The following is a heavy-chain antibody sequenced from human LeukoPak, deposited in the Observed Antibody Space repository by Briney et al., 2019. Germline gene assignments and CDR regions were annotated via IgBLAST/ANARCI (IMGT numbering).Heavy chain of an antibody. CDR3: ANPWNAVAVFHRPDY. V-gene: IGHV3-23*01. D-gene: IGHD6-19*01. CDR1: GFTFSSYA. J-gene: IGHJ4*02. CDR2: LSRGGKT. Sequence: PGGSLRLSCAASGFTFSSYAMTWVRQSPGKGLEWVSTLSRGGKTYYADSVKGRFSISRDSSKNTLYPQMNRMRAQETAIYSCANPWNAVAVFHRPDYWGQGTLVTVSS.